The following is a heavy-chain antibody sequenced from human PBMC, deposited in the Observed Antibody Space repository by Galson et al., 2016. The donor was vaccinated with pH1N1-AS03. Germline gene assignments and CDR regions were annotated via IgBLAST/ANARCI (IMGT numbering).Heavy chain of an antibody. CDR1: GYTFTAYG. Sequence: SVKVSCKVSGYTFTAYGVSWVRQAPGQGLQWMGRISTHNGDTNYAQNFHGRVTLTTDTSTSTVYLELRSLQSDDTAVYYCAREGFRRRLLLPGAFDVWGQGTMLTVSS. CDR3: AREGFRRRLLLPGAFDV. D-gene: IGHD3-22*01. J-gene: IGHJ3*01. V-gene: IGHV1-18*01. CDR2: ISTHNGDT.